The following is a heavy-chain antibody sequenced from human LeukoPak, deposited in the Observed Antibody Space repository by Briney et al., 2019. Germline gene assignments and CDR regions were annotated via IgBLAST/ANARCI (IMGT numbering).Heavy chain of an antibody. J-gene: IGHJ4*02. D-gene: IGHD3-22*01. CDR2: IYYSGST. CDR3: ARRTYFYDSSGYYFDY. Sequence: SQTLSLTCTVSGGSISSYYWSWIRQPPGKGLECIGYIYYSGSTNYNPSLKSRVTISVDTSKNQFSLKLSSVTAADTAVYYCARRTYFYDSSGYYFDYWGQGTLVTVSS. V-gene: IGHV4-59*01. CDR1: GGSISSYY.